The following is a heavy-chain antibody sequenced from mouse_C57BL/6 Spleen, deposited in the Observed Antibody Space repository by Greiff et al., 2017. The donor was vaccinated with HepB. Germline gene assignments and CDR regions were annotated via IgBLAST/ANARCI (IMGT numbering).Heavy chain of an antibody. CDR3: ARRAYYGNYDDY. J-gene: IGHJ2*01. CDR2: ISSGSSTI. Sequence: EVKVVESGGGLVKPGGSLKLSCAASGFTFSDYGMHWVRQAPEKGLEWVAYISSGSSTIYYADTVKGRFTISRDNAKNTLFLQMTSLRSEDTAMYYCARRAYYGNYDDYWGQGTTLTVSS. D-gene: IGHD2-10*01. V-gene: IGHV5-17*01. CDR1: GFTFSDYG.